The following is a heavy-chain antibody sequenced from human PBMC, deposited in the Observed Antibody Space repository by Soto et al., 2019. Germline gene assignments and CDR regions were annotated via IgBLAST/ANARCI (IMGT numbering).Heavy chain of an antibody. CDR1: GGSISSYY. V-gene: IGHV4-59*12. CDR3: ARGSSWIRKYYFDY. CDR2: IYYSGST. D-gene: IGHD5-18*01. J-gene: IGHJ4*02. Sequence: SETLSLTGTVSGGSISSYYWSWIRQPPGKGLEWIGYIYYSGSTNYNPSLKSRVTISVDTSKNQFSLKLSSVTAADTAVYYCARGSSWIRKYYFDYWGQGTLVTVSS.